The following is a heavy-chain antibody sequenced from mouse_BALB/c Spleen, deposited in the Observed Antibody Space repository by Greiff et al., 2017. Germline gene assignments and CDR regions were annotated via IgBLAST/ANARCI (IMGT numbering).Heavy chain of an antibody. CDR3: ARSDDGYYAMDY. CDR1: GYTFTDYN. CDR2: INPNNGGT. J-gene: IGHJ4*01. V-gene: IGHV1-18*01. D-gene: IGHD2-3*01. Sequence: VQLQQSGPELVKPGASVKIPCKASGYTFTDYNMDWVKQSHGKSLEWIGDINPNNGGTIYNQKFKGKATLTVDKSSSTAYMELRSLTSEDTAVYYCARSDDGYYAMDYWGQGTSVTVSS.